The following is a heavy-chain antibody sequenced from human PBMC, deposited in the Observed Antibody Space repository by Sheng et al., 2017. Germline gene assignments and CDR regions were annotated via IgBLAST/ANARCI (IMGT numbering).Heavy chain of an antibody. V-gene: IGHV3-30-3*01. J-gene: IGHJ4*02. Sequence: QVQLVESGGGVVQPGRSLRLSCAASGFTFSSYAMHWVRQAPGKGLEWVAVISYDGSNKYYADSVKGRFTISRDNSKNTLYLQMNSLRAEDTAVYYCAREGARGVVVVAANDFDYWGQGTLVTVSS. CDR3: AREGARGVVVVAANDFDY. D-gene: IGHD2-15*01. CDR2: ISYDGSNK. CDR1: GFTFSSYA.